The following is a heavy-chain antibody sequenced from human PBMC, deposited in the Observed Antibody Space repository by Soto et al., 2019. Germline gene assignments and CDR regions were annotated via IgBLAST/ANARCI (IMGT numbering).Heavy chain of an antibody. CDR3: ARPEGGYGSGYSWFDP. J-gene: IGHJ5*02. V-gene: IGHV4-39*01. CDR2: IHHTGST. D-gene: IGHD5-12*01. CDR1: GRSISEINSY. Sequence: QLQLQESGPGLVKPSETLSLTCSVSGRSISEINSYWGWIRQTPGEGLEWIGTIHHTGSTYYNPSLKSRVIISLDTSKNQFSLKLSSVTAADTALYYCARPEGGYGSGYSWFDPRGQGTRVTVSS.